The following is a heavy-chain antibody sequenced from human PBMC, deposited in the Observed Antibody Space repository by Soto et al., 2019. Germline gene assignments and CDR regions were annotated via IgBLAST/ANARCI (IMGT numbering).Heavy chain of an antibody. V-gene: IGHV3-15*01. CDR1: GFTFSNAW. CDR2: IKSKTDGGTT. J-gene: IGHJ3*02. D-gene: IGHD3-22*01. Sequence: EVQLVESGGGLVKPGGSLRLSCAASGFTFSNAWMSWVRQAPGKGLEWVGRIKSKTDGGTTDYAAPVKGRFTISRDDSKNTLYLQMNSLKTGDTAVYYCTAPNYYDSSDAFDIWGQGTMVTVSS. CDR3: TAPNYYDSSDAFDI.